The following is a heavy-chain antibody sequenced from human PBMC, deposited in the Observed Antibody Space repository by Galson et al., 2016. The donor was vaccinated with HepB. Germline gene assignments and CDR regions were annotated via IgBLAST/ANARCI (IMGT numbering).Heavy chain of an antibody. Sequence: QSGAEVKKPGESLKISCKASGYRFSSYWIGWVRQMPGKGLEWMGIIYPGDSDTRYSPSFQGQVTISADKSISTAYLQWSSLKASDTAMYYCARQGVSCSSVSCRDWNRFDPWGQGTLVSVSS. CDR3: ARQGVSCSSVSCRDWNRFDP. CDR2: IYPGDSDT. J-gene: IGHJ5*02. D-gene: IGHD2-2*01. CDR1: GYRFSSYW. V-gene: IGHV5-51*01.